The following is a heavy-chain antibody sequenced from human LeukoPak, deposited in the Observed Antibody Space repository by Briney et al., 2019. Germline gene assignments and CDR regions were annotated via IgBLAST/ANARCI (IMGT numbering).Heavy chain of an antibody. J-gene: IGHJ3*02. CDR3: ARDFLWYDDVSPGAFDI. D-gene: IGHD6-13*01. CDR2: ISYDGSNK. V-gene: IGHV3-30-3*01. CDR1: GFTFSSYA. Sequence: GGSLRLSCAASGFTFSSYAMHWVRQAPGKGLEWVAVISYDGSNKYYADSVKGRFTISRDNSKNTLYLQMNSLRAEDTAVYYCARDFLWYDDVSPGAFDIWGQGTMVTVSS.